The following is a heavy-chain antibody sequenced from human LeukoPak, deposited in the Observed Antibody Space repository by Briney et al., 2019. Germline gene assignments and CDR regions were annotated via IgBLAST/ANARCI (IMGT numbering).Heavy chain of an antibody. CDR2: IYYSGST. J-gene: IGHJ6*03. V-gene: IGHV4-59*11. Sequence: SETLSLTCTVSGGSISSHYWSWIRQPPGKGLEWIGYIYYSGSTNYNPSLKSRVTISVDTSKNQFSLKLSSVTAADTAVYYCARALTPPYCSSTSCYTQVAGCYYYMDVWGKGTTVTVSS. D-gene: IGHD2-2*02. CDR3: ARALTPPYCSSTSCYTQVAGCYYYMDV. CDR1: GGSISSHY.